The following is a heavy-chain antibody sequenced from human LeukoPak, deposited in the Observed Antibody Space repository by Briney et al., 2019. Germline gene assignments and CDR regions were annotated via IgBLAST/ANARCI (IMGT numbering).Heavy chain of an antibody. CDR3: AKAGYYDSSLSGY. CDR1: GFTFSSYG. J-gene: IGHJ4*02. D-gene: IGHD3-22*01. CDR2: ISYDGSNK. Sequence: PGGSLRLSCAASGFTFSSYGMHWVRQAPGKGLEWVAVISYDGSNKYYADSVKGRFTISRDNSKNTLYLQMNSLRAEDTAVYYCAKAGYYDSSLSGYWGQGTLVTVSS. V-gene: IGHV3-30*18.